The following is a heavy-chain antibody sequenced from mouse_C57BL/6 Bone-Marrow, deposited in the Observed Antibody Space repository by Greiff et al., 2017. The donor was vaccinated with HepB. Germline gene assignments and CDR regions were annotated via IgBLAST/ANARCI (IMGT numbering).Heavy chain of an antibody. CDR3: ARADYYGSSIDY. CDR2: IHPNSGST. J-gene: IGHJ2*01. V-gene: IGHV1-64*01. Sequence: QVQLQQPGAELVKPGASVKLSCKASGYTFTSYWMHWVKQRPGQGLEWIGMIHPNSGSTNYNEKFKSKATLTVDKSSSTAYMQLSSLTSEDSAVYYCARADYYGSSIDYWGQGTTLTGSS. CDR1: GYTFTSYW. D-gene: IGHD1-1*01.